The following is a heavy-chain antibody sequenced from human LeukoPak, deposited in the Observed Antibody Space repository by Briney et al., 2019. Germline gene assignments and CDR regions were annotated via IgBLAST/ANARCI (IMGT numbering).Heavy chain of an antibody. CDR2: INPNSGGT. CDR1: GYTFTGYY. J-gene: IGHJ4*02. V-gene: IGHV1-2*02. Sequence: ASVKVSCKASGYTFTGYYMHWVRQAPGQGLEWMGWINPNSGGTNYAQKFQGRVTMTRDTSISTAYMELSRLRSDDTAVYYCARVGFAEYYAWGYFDYWGQGTLVTVSS. CDR3: ARVGFAEYYAWGYFDY. D-gene: IGHD2-2*01.